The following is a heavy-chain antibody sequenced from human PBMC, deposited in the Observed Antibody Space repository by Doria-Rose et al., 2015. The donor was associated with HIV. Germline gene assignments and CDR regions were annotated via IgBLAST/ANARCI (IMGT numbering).Heavy chain of an antibody. CDR2: TYIRGST. CDR3: ARTANWNDGRVDS. V-gene: IGHV4-61*02. Sequence: QVQLQESGPGVVKPSQTLSLTCTVSGGSIGSGSYYWSWIRQPAGKGLEWIGRTYIRGSTDYHPSLQSRVTISVDTSKNQFSLEVNSVTAADTAVYYCARTANWNDGRVDSWGQ. D-gene: IGHD1-20*01. CDR1: GGSIGSGSYY. J-gene: IGHJ4*02.